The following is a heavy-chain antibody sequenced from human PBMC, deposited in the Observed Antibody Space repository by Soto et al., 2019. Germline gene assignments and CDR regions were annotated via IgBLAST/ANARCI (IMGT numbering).Heavy chain of an antibody. Sequence: SGPTLVNPTQTLTLTCTFSGFSLSTGGMRVSWIRQPPGNALEWLARIDWDDDKFYSTSLKTRLTISKDTSKNQVVLTMTNMDPVDTATYYCARTVRDYYDSSGPYYFDYWGQGTLVTVSS. V-gene: IGHV2-70*04. J-gene: IGHJ4*02. D-gene: IGHD3-22*01. CDR2: IDWDDDK. CDR3: ARTVRDYYDSSGPYYFDY. CDR1: GFSLSTGGMR.